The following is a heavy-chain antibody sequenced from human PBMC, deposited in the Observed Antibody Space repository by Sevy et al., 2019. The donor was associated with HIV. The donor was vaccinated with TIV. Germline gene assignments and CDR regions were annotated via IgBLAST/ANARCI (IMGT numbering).Heavy chain of an antibody. V-gene: IGHV3-23*01. D-gene: IGHD2-15*01. CDR3: AKGDRTFYGMDV. CDR1: GFTFSTYA. Sequence: GGSLRLSCAASGFTFSTYAMNWVRQSPGKGLEWVSAVSGSAGSTYYADSVKGRFTISRDNSKNTLYLQMNGLRAKDTAVYYCAKGDRTFYGMDVWGQGTTVTVSS. J-gene: IGHJ6*02. CDR2: VSGSAGST.